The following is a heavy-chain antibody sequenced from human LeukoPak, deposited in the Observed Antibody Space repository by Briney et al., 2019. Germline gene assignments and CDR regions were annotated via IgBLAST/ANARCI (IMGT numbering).Heavy chain of an antibody. Sequence: PGGSLRLSCAASGFTSSNNAMSWVRQAPGKGLEWVANIKQDGSEKYYVDSVKGRFTISRDNAKNSLYLQMNSLRAEDTAVYYCARGSGWTQGWFDPWGQGTLVTVSS. CDR1: GFTSSNNA. D-gene: IGHD6-19*01. V-gene: IGHV3-7*03. CDR2: IKQDGSEK. CDR3: ARGSGWTQGWFDP. J-gene: IGHJ5*02.